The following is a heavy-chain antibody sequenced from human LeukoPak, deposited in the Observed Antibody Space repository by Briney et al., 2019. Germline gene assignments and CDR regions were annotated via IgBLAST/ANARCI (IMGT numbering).Heavy chain of an antibody. Sequence: GASVKVSCKASGYTFTSYAMHSGRQAPGQRREWMGWVNAGNGNTKYSQKFQGRVTITRDTSASTAYMELSSLRSEDTAVYYCARDPDTHELDYWGQGTLVTVSS. CDR1: GYTFTSYA. CDR3: ARDPDTHELDY. D-gene: IGHD2-15*01. J-gene: IGHJ4*02. CDR2: VNAGNGNT. V-gene: IGHV1-3*01.